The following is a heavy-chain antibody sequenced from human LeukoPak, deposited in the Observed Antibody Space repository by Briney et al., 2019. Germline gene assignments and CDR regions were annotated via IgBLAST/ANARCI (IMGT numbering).Heavy chain of an antibody. CDR2: ISYDGSEK. CDR1: GFDFNIYG. D-gene: IGHD3-10*01. Sequence: GFLRLSCAASGFDFNIYGMHWVRQAPAKGLEWVAVISYDGSEKFYIDSMKGRFSISRDNSRKLLYLQMNNLRTEDTAVYYCAKGSSSYGHPISPLVDYWGQGALVTVSS. CDR3: AKGSSSYGHPISPLVDY. J-gene: IGHJ4*02. V-gene: IGHV3-30*18.